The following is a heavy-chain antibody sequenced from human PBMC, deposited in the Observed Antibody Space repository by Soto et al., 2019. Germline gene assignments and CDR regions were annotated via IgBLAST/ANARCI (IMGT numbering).Heavy chain of an antibody. J-gene: IGHJ3*02. V-gene: IGHV3-64*02. CDR1: GFTFSSYA. CDR2: ISSNGGST. CDR3: ARGLSVVTATGGDAFDI. Sequence: GGSLRLSCAASGFTFSSYAMHWVRQAPGKGLEYVSAISSNGGSTYYADSVKGRFTISRDNSKNTLYLQMGSLRAEDMAVYYCARGLSVVTATGGDAFDIWGQGTMVTVSS. D-gene: IGHD2-21*02.